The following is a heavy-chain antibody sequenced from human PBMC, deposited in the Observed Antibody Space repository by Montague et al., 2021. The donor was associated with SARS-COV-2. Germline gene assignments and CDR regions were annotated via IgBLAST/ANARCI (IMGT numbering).Heavy chain of an antibody. CDR1: GGSFSGYY. J-gene: IGHJ6*02. V-gene: IGHV4-34*01. CDR3: ARGPVDDNCSGGSCYSWYYYGMDV. D-gene: IGHD2-15*01. CDR2: INHSGST. Sequence: SETLSLTCAVYGGSFSGYYWSWIRQPPGKGLEWIGEINHSGSTNYNPSLKSRVTISVDTSKNQFSLKLSSVTAADTAVYYCARGPVDDNCSGGSCYSWYYYGMDVWGQGTTVTVSS.